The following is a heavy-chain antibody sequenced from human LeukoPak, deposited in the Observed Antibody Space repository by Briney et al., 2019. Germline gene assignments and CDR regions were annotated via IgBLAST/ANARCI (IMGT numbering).Heavy chain of an antibody. CDR2: INHSGST. CDR3: ARDLAYDSSGYYVRAFDI. D-gene: IGHD3-22*01. CDR1: GGSFSGYY. J-gene: IGHJ3*02. V-gene: IGHV4-34*01. Sequence: SETLSLTCAVYGGSFSGYYWSWIRQPPGKGLEWIGEINHSGSTNYNPSLKSRVTISVDKSKNQFSLKLSSVTAADTAVYYCARDLAYDSSGYYVRAFDIWGQGTMVTVSS.